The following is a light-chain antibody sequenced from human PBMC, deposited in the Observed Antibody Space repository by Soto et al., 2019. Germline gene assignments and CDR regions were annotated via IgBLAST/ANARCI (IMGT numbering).Light chain of an antibody. V-gene: IGLV2-14*01. CDR3: ASYTSSSILV. CDR1: SSDVGGYNY. J-gene: IGLJ3*02. Sequence: ALTQPASVSASPGQSITISCTGTSSDVGGYNYLSWYQQHPGKAPKLMIYDVSNRPSGVSNRFSGSKSGNTASLTISGLQAEDDADYYCASYTSSSILVFGGGTQLTVL. CDR2: DVS.